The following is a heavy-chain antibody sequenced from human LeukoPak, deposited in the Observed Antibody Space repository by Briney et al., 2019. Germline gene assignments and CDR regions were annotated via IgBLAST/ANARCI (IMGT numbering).Heavy chain of an antibody. CDR2: MYLSGTT. CDR1: GGSFSGYY. CDR3: AGLVGRYSSGLYYYYFDY. D-gene: IGHD3-22*01. V-gene: IGHV4-34*01. J-gene: IGHJ4*02. Sequence: SETLSLTCAVYGGSFSGYYWSWVRQPPGKGLEWIGEMYLSGTTHSNPSVKSRVTISIDRSKNQFFLNLSSVTAADTAVYYCAGLVGRYSSGLYYYYFDYWGQGTLVTVSS.